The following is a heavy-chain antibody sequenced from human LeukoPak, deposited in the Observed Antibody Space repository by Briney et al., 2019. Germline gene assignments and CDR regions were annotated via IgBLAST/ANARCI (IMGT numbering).Heavy chain of an antibody. D-gene: IGHD2-8*01. CDR1: GGSISSYY. CDR2: IYYSGST. V-gene: IGHV4-59*01. Sequence: SETLSLTCTVSGGSISSYYWSWIRQPPGKGLEWIGYIYYSGSTNYDPSLKSRVTISVDTSKNQFSLKLSSVTAPDTAVYYCARRGYCTNGVCSYYFDYWGQGTLVTVSS. CDR3: ARRGYCTNGVCSYYFDY. J-gene: IGHJ4*02.